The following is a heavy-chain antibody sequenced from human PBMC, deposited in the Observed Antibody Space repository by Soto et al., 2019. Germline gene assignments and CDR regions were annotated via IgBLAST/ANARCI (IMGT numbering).Heavy chain of an antibody. V-gene: IGHV5-51*01. J-gene: IGHJ4*02. Sequence: GESLKISCNGSGYSFTSYCIGLVLQMPGKDLEWMGIIYPGDSDTRYSPSFQGQVTISADKSISTAYLQWSSLKASDTAMYYCASRYSGSYYGFDYWGQGTLVTVS. CDR2: IYPGDSDT. D-gene: IGHD1-26*01. CDR1: GYSFTSYC. CDR3: ASRYSGSYYGFDY.